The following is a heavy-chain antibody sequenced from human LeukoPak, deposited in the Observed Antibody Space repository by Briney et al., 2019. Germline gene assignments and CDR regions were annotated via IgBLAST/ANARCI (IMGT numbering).Heavy chain of an antibody. J-gene: IGHJ6*03. CDR3: AKELDVPVVYSDYYYFYMDV. D-gene: IGHD2-2*01. CDR2: INGAGNTT. CDR1: WIAFSSFA. Sequence: TGGSLRLSCAAFWIAFSSFAMGWDRQSPGKGLEWLSTINGAGNTTFYADSVKGCFTISRDNSKNTLYMHMDALRPDGTVTYISAKELDVPVVYSDYYYFYMDVWGRGTAVSASS. V-gene: IGHV3-23*01.